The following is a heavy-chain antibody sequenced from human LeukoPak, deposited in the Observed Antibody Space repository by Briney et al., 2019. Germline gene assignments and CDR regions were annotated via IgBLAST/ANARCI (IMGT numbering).Heavy chain of an antibody. CDR3: ARVKTYYDILTGYSHYYYYCMDV. J-gene: IGHJ6*02. CDR2: IYYSGST. D-gene: IGHD3-9*01. V-gene: IGHV4-59*01. CDR1: GGSISSYY. Sequence: SETLSLTCTVSGGSISSYYWSWIRQPPGKGLEWIGYIYYSGSTNYNPSLKSRVTISVDTSKNQFSLKLSSVTAADTAVYYCARVKTYYDILTGYSHYYYYCMDVWGQGTTVTVS.